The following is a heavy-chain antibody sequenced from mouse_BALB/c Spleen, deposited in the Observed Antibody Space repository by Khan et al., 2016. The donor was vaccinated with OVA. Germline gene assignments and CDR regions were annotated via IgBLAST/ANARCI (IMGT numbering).Heavy chain of an antibody. J-gene: IGHJ3*01. Sequence: VQLKQSGAELVRPGALVKLSCKASGFNIKDYYMHWVKQRPEQGLVWIGRIDPENGDTIYDPKFQGKASITSDTSSNTAYLQLSSLTSEDTAVYDCAGDGYSPWFAYWGQGTLVTVSA. D-gene: IGHD2-3*01. CDR3: AGDGYSPWFAY. CDR1: GFNIKDYY. CDR2: IDPENGDT. V-gene: IGHV14-1*02.